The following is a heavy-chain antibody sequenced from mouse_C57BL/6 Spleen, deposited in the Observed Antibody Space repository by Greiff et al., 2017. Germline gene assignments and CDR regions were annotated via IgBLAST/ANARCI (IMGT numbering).Heavy chain of an antibody. J-gene: IGHJ3*01. D-gene: IGHD1-1*01. CDR1: GYTFTSYW. CDR2: INPSSGYT. V-gene: IGHV1-7*01. CDR3: ARGDYGRAWFAY. Sequence: VQLQESGAELAKPGASVKLSCKASGYTFTSYWMHWVKQRPGQGLEWIGYINPSSGYTKYNQKFKDKATVTADKSSSTAYMQLSSLTYEDSAVYYCARGDYGRAWFAYWGQGTLVTVSA.